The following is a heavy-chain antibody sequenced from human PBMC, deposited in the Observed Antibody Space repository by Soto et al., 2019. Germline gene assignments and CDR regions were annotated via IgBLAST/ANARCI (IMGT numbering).Heavy chain of an antibody. Sequence: GGSLRLSCAASGLIFSNYKMHWVRQAPGKGLVWVSRINTDGSITDYADSVKGRFTVSRDNPKNTLYLQMNSLRAEDTAVYYCARDTDGLHYWGQGALVTVSS. V-gene: IGHV3-74*01. CDR2: INTDGSIT. CDR1: GLIFSNYK. J-gene: IGHJ4*02. CDR3: ARDTDGLHY.